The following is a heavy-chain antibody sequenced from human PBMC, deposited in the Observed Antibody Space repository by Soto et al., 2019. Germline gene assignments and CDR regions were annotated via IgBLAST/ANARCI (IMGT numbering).Heavy chain of an antibody. CDR3: ARASGESYPGSRVFVS. CDR2: VTNTGGDK. CDR1: GFTFSNNA. V-gene: IGHV3-23*01. D-gene: IGHD3-10*01. J-gene: IGHJ4*02. Sequence: GGSLRLSCAASGFTFSNNAMSWVRQAPGKGLELVSIVTNTGGDKLYADSVKGRFIISRDNSKNTLYLQMNSLRAEDTAIYYCARASGESYPGSRVFVSWGQGTLVTVSS.